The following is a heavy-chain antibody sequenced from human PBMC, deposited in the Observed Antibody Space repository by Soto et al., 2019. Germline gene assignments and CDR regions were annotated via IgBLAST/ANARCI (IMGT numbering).Heavy chain of an antibody. CDR2: IYYSGST. Sequence: SETLSLTCTVSGGSISSSTYYWGWIRQPPGKGLGWIGSIYYSGSTYYNPSLKSRVTISVDTSKNQFSLKLSSVTAADTAVYYCARQGYYGSGSYYKFRWFYPWGQGTLVTVSS. V-gene: IGHV4-39*01. D-gene: IGHD3-10*01. J-gene: IGHJ5*02. CDR1: GGSISSSTYY. CDR3: ARQGYYGSGSYYKFRWFYP.